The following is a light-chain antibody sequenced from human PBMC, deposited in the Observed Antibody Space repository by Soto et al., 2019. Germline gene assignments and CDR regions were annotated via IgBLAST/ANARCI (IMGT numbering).Light chain of an antibody. Sequence: EIVLTQSPAILSVSVGDRVTITCRASQGVSSDLAWYQQKPGKAPKLLIYAASTLHSGVPSRFSGSGSGTEFTLTISSLRPEDFATYYCQQLNSYPITFGQGTRLEIK. CDR2: AAS. V-gene: IGKV1-9*01. CDR1: QGVSSD. CDR3: QQLNSYPIT. J-gene: IGKJ5*01.